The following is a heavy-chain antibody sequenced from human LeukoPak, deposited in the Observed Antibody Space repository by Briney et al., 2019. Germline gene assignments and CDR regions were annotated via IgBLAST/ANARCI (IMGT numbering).Heavy chain of an antibody. CDR1: GGSFSGYY. J-gene: IGHJ6*03. D-gene: IGHD2-2*01. V-gene: IGHV4-34*01. CDR2: INHSGST. CDR3: ARDIVVVPAAPGPYYYMDV. Sequence: SSETLSLTCAVYGGSFSGYYSSWIRQPPGKGLEWIGEINHSGSTNYNPSLKSRVTISVDTSKNQFSLKLSSVTAADTAVYYCARDIVVVPAAPGPYYYMDVWVKGTTVTVSS.